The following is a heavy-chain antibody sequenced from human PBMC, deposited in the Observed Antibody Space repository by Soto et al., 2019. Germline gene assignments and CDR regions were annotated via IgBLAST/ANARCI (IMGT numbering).Heavy chain of an antibody. CDR3: ARDLYYSSGRYFDHDAFDI. CDR2: ISPHNDRT. V-gene: IGHV1-18*01. CDR1: GYNFTSYG. D-gene: IGHD6-19*01. Sequence: QVQLVQSGADVKKPGASVKVSCKASGYNFTSYGISWVRQAPGQGLEWMGWISPHNDRTKYARRFQDRGTMTTETTTSTVYMELGSLRSDDTAVYYCARDLYYSSGRYFDHDAFDIWGQGTVVTVSS. J-gene: IGHJ3*02.